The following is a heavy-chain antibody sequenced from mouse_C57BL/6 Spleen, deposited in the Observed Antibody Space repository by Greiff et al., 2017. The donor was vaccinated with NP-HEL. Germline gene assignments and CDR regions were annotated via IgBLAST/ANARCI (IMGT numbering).Heavy chain of an antibody. CDR2: IYPGDGDT. J-gene: IGHJ2*01. CDR1: GYAFSSSW. V-gene: IGHV1-82*01. CDR3: ARAYYSNLDW. D-gene: IGHD2-5*01. Sequence: QVQLQQSGPELVKPGASVKISCKASGYAFSSSWMNWVKQRPGKGLEWIGRIYPGDGDTNYNGKFKGKATLTADKSSSTAYMQLSSLTSEDSAVYFCARAYYSNLDWWGQGTTLTVSS.